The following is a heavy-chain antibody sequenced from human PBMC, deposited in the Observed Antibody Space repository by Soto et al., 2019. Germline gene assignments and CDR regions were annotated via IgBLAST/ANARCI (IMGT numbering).Heavy chain of an antibody. CDR3: ASSIAAAGTEYYFDY. CDR1: GGSISSGGYY. D-gene: IGHD6-13*01. CDR2: IYYSGST. J-gene: IGHJ4*02. V-gene: IGHV4-31*03. Sequence: SETLSLTCTVSGGSISSGGYYWSWIRQHPGKGLEWIGYIYYSGSTYYNPSLKSRVTISVDTSKNQFSLKLSSVTAADTAVYYCASSIAAAGTEYYFDYWGQGTLVTVSS.